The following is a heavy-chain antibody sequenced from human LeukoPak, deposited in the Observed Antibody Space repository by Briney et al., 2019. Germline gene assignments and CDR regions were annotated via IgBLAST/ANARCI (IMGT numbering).Heavy chain of an antibody. CDR2: ISGSGGST. CDR1: GFTFSSYA. CDR3: AKGEKILLWFGESFDY. Sequence: GGSLRLSCAASGFTFSSYAMSWVRQAPGKGLEWVSAISGSGGSTYYADSVKGRFTISRDNSKNTLYLQMHSLRAEDTAVYYCAKGEKILLWFGESFDYWGQGTLVTVSS. J-gene: IGHJ4*02. V-gene: IGHV3-23*01. D-gene: IGHD3-10*01.